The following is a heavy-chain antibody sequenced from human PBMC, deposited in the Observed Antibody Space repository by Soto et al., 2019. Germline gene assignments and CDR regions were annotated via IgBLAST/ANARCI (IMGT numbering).Heavy chain of an antibody. CDR1: GFTFSNAW. CDR3: TTGDYDFWSGYQRKFDY. D-gene: IGHD3-3*01. Sequence: EVQLVESGGGLVKPGGSLRLSCAASGFTFSNAWMSWVRQAPGKGLEWVGRIKSKTDGGTTDYAAPVKGRFTISRDDSKNTLYLQMNSLKTEDTAVYYCTTGDYDFWSGYQRKFDYWGQGTLVTVSS. J-gene: IGHJ4*02. V-gene: IGHV3-15*01. CDR2: IKSKTDGGTT.